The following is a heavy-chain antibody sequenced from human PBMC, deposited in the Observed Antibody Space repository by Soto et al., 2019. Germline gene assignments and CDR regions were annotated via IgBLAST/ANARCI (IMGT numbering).Heavy chain of an antibody. CDR3: ARSLLPLLWFGDPREGYWYFDL. V-gene: IGHV4-31*03. CDR2: IYYSGST. D-gene: IGHD3-10*01. CDR1: GGSISSGGYY. Sequence: QVQLQESGPGLVKPSQTLSLTCTVSGGSISSGGYYWSWIRQHPGKGLEWIGYIYYSGSTYYNPSLKSRVTISVATSKNHFSLKLSSATAADAAVYYCARSLLPLLWFGDPREGYWYFDLWGRGTLVTVSS. J-gene: IGHJ2*01.